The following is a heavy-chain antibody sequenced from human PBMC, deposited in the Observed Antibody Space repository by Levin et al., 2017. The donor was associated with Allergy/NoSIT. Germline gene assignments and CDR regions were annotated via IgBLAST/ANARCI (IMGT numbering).Heavy chain of an antibody. Sequence: SETLSLTCAVYGGSFSGYYWSWIRQPPGKGLEWIGEINHSGSTNYNPSLKSRVTISVDTSKNQFSLKLSSVTAADTAVYYCARGLRGQLVLAGWGQGTLVTVSS. CDR1: GGSFSGYY. CDR2: INHSGST. D-gene: IGHD6-6*01. V-gene: IGHV4-34*01. J-gene: IGHJ4*02. CDR3: ARGLRGQLVLAG.